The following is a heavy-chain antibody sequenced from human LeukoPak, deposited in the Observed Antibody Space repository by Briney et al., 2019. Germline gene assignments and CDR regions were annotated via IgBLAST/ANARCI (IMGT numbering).Heavy chain of an antibody. CDR2: ISAYNGNT. CDR1: GYTFTSYG. J-gene: IGHJ6*03. D-gene: IGHD6-13*01. CDR3: ASSKWSAGGDYYHYMDV. Sequence: ASVKVSCKAAGYTFTSYGISWVRQAPGQGLEWMGWISAYNGNTKYAQKLQGRATMTIDTSTSTAYMELRSLRSDDTAVYYCASSKWSAGGDYYHYMDVWGKGTTVTVSS. V-gene: IGHV1-18*01.